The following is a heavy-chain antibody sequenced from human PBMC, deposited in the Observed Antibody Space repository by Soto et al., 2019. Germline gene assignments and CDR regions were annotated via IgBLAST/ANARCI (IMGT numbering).Heavy chain of an antibody. D-gene: IGHD2-15*01. Sequence: GGSLRLSCAASGFTFSSYGMHWVRQAPGKGLEWVAVIWYDGSNKYYADSVKGRFTISRDNSKNTLYLQMNSLRAEDTAVYYCARGYCSGGSCRLADAFDIWGQGTMVTVSS. CDR3: ARGYCSGGSCRLADAFDI. V-gene: IGHV3-33*01. CDR2: IWYDGSNK. J-gene: IGHJ3*02. CDR1: GFTFSSYG.